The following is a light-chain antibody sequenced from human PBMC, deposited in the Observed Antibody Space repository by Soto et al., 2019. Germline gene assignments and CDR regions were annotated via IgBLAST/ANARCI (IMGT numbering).Light chain of an antibody. J-gene: IGKJ2*01. CDR1: QSVSSRD. Sequence: ETVLTQSPGTLSLSPGERATLSCRTSQSVSSRDLSWYQQRSGQAPRLLIYGVSTRATGIPDRFSGSGSGTDFTLTISRLEPEDFAVYYCQLYGNSLLYTFGQGTKVEIK. CDR2: GVS. V-gene: IGKV3-20*01. CDR3: QLYGNSLLYT.